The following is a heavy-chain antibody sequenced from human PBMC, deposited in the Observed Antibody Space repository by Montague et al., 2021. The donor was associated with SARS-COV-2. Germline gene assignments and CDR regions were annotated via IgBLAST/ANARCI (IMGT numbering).Heavy chain of an antibody. CDR3: AREGSRDGYNEGFDY. D-gene: IGHD5-24*01. CDR1: GGSFSDYK. CDR2: ISHSGSA. J-gene: IGHJ4*02. Sequence: SETLSLTCAVYGGSFSDYKWTWIRQSPGKGLEWLGQISHSGSANYNPSLESRVTISVDKSKNQYSLILSSVTAADTAVYYCAREGSRDGYNEGFDYWGQGTLVNVSP. V-gene: IGHV4-34*01.